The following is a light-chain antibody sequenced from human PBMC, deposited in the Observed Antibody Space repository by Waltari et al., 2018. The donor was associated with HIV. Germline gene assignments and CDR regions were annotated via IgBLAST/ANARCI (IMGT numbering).Light chain of an antibody. J-gene: IGKJ4*01. Sequence: DVVMTQTPVSLLVTLGLSASVPCKSSQSLESTDRNTYLNWFHQRQGHPPSRLIYKVSNRDSGVSDRFSGSGAGTEFTLKSTMLDAKDAGIYFCMKGTHLRTSGGATKV. V-gene: IGKV2-30*01. CDR1: QSLESTDRNTY. CDR3: MKGTHLRT. CDR2: KVS.